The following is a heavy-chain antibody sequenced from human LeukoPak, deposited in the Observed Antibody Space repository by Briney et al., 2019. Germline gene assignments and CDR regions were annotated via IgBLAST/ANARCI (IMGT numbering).Heavy chain of an antibody. CDR1: GFSLSTSGMG. D-gene: IGHD3-10*01. V-gene: IGHV2-5*02. CDR3: AHSPPYYSGSGSYFPAYYFDY. Sequence: SGPTLVKPTQTLTPTCTFSGFSLSTSGMGVGWIRQPPGKALEWLALIYWDDDKRYSPSLKSRLTITKDTSKNQVVLTMTNLDPVDTATYYCAHSPPYYSGSGSYFPAYYFDYWGQGTLVTVSS. CDR2: IYWDDDK. J-gene: IGHJ4*02.